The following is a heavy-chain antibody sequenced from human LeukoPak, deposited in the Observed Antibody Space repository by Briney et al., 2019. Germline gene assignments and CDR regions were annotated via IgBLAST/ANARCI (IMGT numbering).Heavy chain of an antibody. V-gene: IGHV3-33*01. Sequence: GGSLRLSCAASGFTFSSYGMPWVRQAPGKGLEGVAVICYDGSNKYYADSVKGRFTISRDNSKNTLYLQMNSLRAEDTAVYYCARGPFITMVRGVMNPDYWGQGTLVTVSS. CDR1: GFTFSSYG. J-gene: IGHJ4*02. CDR2: ICYDGSNK. CDR3: ARGPFITMVRGVMNPDY. D-gene: IGHD3-10*01.